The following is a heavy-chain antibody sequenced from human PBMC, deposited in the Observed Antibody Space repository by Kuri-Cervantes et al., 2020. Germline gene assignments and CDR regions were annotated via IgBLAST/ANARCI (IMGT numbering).Heavy chain of an antibody. CDR2: ISSDSSTI. CDR3: ARDFGFSYYFLDY. J-gene: IGHJ4*02. Sequence: GGSLRLSCAASGFTFSGYSMNWVRQAPGKGLEWLSYISSDSSTIYYADSVKGRFTISRDNAKNSLYLQMNSLRDEDTAIYYCARDFGFSYYFLDYWGPGTLVTVSS. CDR1: GFTFSGYS. D-gene: IGHD3-10*01. V-gene: IGHV3-48*02.